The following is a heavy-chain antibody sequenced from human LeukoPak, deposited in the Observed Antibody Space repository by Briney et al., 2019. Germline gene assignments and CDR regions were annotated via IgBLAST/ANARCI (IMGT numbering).Heavy chain of an antibody. V-gene: IGHV4-61*01. Sequence: SETLSLTCTVSGGSIRSSYYYWSWIRQPPGKGLEWIGYIYYSGSTNYNPSLKSRVTISVDTSKNQFSLKLSSVTAADTAVYYCARREYSNYVGGWFDPWGQGTLVTVSS. D-gene: IGHD4-11*01. J-gene: IGHJ5*02. CDR1: GGSIRSSYYY. CDR3: ARREYSNYVGGWFDP. CDR2: IYYSGST.